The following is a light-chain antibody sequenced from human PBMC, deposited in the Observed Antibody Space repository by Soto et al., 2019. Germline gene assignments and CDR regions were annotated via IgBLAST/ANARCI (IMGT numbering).Light chain of an antibody. CDR3: QQYGSSPVT. CDR1: QSVSSSY. V-gene: IGKV3-20*01. J-gene: IGKJ1*01. Sequence: EIVLTQSPGTLSLSPGERATLSCRASQSVSSSYLAWYQQKPGQAPRLLIHGASSRATGIPDRFSGRGSGTDFTLTISRLEPEDFAVYYCQQYGSSPVTFGQGTKVEIK. CDR2: GAS.